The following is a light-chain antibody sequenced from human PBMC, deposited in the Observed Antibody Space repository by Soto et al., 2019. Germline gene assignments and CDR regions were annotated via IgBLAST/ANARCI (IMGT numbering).Light chain of an antibody. J-gene: IGKJ2*01. CDR2: KAS. Sequence: DIQMTQSPSTLSASVGDRVTITCRASQSISSWLAWYPQKPGKAPKLLIYKASILESGVPSRFSGSGAGREFTLTISSLQPDDFATYYGQQYNSYSYTFGQGTKLEIK. CDR1: QSISSW. CDR3: QQYNSYSYT. V-gene: IGKV1-5*03.